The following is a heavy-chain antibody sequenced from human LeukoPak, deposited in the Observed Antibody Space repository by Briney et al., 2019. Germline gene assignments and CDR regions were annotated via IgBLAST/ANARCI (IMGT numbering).Heavy chain of an antibody. D-gene: IGHD3-22*01. CDR1: GFTFSSYA. CDR2: ISGSGGST. Sequence: GGSLRLSCAASGFTFSSYAMSWVRQAPGKGLEWVSAISGSGGSTYYADSVKGRFTISRDNSKNTLYLQMNSLRAEDTAVYYCAEDIRYDSSGYNYWGQGTLVTVSS. J-gene: IGHJ4*02. V-gene: IGHV3-23*01. CDR3: AEDIRYDSSGYNY.